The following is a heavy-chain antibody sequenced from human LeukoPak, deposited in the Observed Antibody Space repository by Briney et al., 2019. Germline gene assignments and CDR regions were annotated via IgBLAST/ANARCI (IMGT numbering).Heavy chain of an antibody. CDR1: GFTFSDYY. CDR2: ISGSGGST. Sequence: GGSLRLSCAASGFTFSDYYMSWIRQAPGKGLEWVSAISGSGGSTYYADSVKGRFTISRDNSKNTLYLQMNSLRAEDTAVYYCAKARGTAGSLNFDYWGQGTLVTVSS. D-gene: IGHD1-1*01. V-gene: IGHV3-23*01. CDR3: AKARGTAGSLNFDY. J-gene: IGHJ4*02.